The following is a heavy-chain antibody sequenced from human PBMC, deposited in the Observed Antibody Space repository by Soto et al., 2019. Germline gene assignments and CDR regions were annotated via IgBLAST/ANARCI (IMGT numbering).Heavy chain of an antibody. CDR3: ARVNTAMVYYFDY. V-gene: IGHV4-61*01. CDR1: GGSVSSGSYY. Sequence: TSETLSLTCTVSGGSVSSGSYYWSWIRQPPGKGLEWIGYIYYSGSTNYNPSLKSRVTISVDTSKNQFSLKLSSVTAADTAVYYCARVNTAMVYYFDYWGQGTLVTVSS. D-gene: IGHD5-18*01. CDR2: IYYSGST. J-gene: IGHJ4*02.